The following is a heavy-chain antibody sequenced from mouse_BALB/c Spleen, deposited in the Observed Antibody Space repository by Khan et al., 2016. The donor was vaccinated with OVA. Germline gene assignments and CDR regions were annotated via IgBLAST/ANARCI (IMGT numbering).Heavy chain of an antibody. V-gene: IGHV1S56*01. CDR3: ARDDYFVGDAMDY. D-gene: IGHD2-4*01. Sequence: QVQLQQSGPELVKPGASVRISCKASGYAFTSYYLHWVKQRPGQGLEWIGWIYPGNVNTTYNEKFKDKATLTADKSSNTAYMQLSSLTTEDSAVYFCARDDYFVGDAMDYWGQGTSVTVSS. CDR2: IYPGNVNT. CDR1: GYAFTSYY. J-gene: IGHJ4*01.